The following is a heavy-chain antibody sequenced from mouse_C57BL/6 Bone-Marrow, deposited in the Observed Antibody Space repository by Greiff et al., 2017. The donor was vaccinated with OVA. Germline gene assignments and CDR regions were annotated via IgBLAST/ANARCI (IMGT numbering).Heavy chain of an antibody. CDR3: ARRSHYYGSSRDYFDY. CDR1: GYAFSSYW. CDR2: IYPGDGDT. D-gene: IGHD1-1*01. Sequence: VKLVESGAELVKPGASVKISCKASGYAFSSYWMNWVKQRPGKGLEWIGQIYPGDGDTNYNGKFKGKATLTADKSSSTAYMQLSSLTSEDSAVYFCARRSHYYGSSRDYFDYWGQGTTLTFAS. V-gene: IGHV1-80*01. J-gene: IGHJ2*01.